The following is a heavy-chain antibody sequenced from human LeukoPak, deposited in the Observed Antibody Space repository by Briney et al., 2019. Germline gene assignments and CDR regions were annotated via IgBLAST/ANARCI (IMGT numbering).Heavy chain of an antibody. J-gene: IGHJ4*02. V-gene: IGHV4-59*10. D-gene: IGHD3-10*01. CDR2: IYTSGST. Sequence: SETLSLTCAVYGGSFSGYYWSWIRQPAGKGLEWIGRIYTSGSTNYNPSLKSRVTMSVDTSKNQFSLKLNSVTAADTAVYYCARGIDGSADYWGQGTLVTVSS. CDR1: GGSFSGYY. CDR3: ARGIDGSADY.